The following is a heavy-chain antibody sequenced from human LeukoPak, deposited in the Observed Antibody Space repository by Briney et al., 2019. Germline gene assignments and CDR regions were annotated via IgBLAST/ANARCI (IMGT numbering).Heavy chain of an antibody. J-gene: IGHJ4*02. V-gene: IGHV4-34*01. CDR3: ARGAPYPDILTGYFDY. CDR2: INHSGST. D-gene: IGHD3-9*01. Sequence: SETLPLTCAVYGGSFSGYYWSWIRQPPGKGLEWIGEINHSGSTNYNPSLKSRVTISVDTSKNQFSLKLSSVTAADTAVYYCARGAPYPDILTGYFDYWGQGTLVTVSS. CDR1: GGSFSGYY.